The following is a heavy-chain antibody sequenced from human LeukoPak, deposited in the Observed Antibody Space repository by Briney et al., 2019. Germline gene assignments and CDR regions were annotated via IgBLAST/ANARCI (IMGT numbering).Heavy chain of an antibody. Sequence: GPLRLSCAVSGFMFSNYAMSWVRQAPGKGLEWVSAISGSASSTYYADSVKGRFTISRDNSENTVYLQMNSLRAEDTAVYYCARFDSYGPGRSYWGQGTLVTVSS. J-gene: IGHJ4*02. CDR1: GFMFSNYA. V-gene: IGHV3-23*01. CDR3: ARFDSYGPGRSY. D-gene: IGHD3-10*01. CDR2: ISGSASST.